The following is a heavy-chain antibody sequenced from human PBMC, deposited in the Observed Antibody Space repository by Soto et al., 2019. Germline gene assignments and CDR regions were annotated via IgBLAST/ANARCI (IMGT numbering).Heavy chain of an antibody. Sequence: QVQLVESGGGVVQPGRSLRLSCAASGFTFSSYGMHWVRQAPGKGLEWVAVLWYDGSNKYYADSVKGRFTISRDNSKNTLYLQMNSLRAEDTAVYYCARDLTGEYYFDYWGQGTLVTVSS. J-gene: IGHJ4*02. CDR3: ARDLTGEYYFDY. V-gene: IGHV3-33*01. CDR2: LWYDGSNK. CDR1: GFTFSSYG.